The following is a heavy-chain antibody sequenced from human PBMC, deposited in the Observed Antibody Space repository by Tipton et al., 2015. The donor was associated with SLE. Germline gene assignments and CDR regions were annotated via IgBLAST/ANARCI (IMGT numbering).Heavy chain of an antibody. Sequence: TLSLTCAVYGGSFSGYYWSWTRQPPGKGLEWIGEINHSGSTNYNPSLKSRVTISVDTSKNQFSLKLSSVTAADTAVYYCAREGRGWDDYWGQGTLVTVSS. CDR2: INHSGST. J-gene: IGHJ4*02. D-gene: IGHD3-10*01. CDR3: AREGRGWDDY. V-gene: IGHV4-34*01. CDR1: GGSFSGYY.